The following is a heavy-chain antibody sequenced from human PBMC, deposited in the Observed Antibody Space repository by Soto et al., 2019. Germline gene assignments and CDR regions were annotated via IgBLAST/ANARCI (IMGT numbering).Heavy chain of an antibody. Sequence: ASVKVSCKASGYTFTGYYMHWVRQAPGQGLEWMGWINPNSGGTNYAQKFQGWVTMTRDTSISTAYMELSRLRSDDTAVYYCARGCSSTSCYAHYYGMAVWGQGTTVTVSS. D-gene: IGHD2-2*01. CDR1: GYTFTGYY. V-gene: IGHV1-2*04. CDR3: ARGCSSTSCYAHYYGMAV. CDR2: INPNSGGT. J-gene: IGHJ6*02.